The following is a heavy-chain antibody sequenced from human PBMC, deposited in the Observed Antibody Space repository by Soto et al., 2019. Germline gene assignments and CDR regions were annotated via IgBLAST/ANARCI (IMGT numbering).Heavy chain of an antibody. CDR2: IDPGIVDT. V-gene: IGHV1-3*01. CDR3: ARESGRVLEWPHYYGMDV. Sequence: QVLLVQSGAEVKKPGASVRVSCKASGYSFNDYAMHWVRQAPGQSLEWIAWIDPGIVDTKLSQNFQGRVGVYKDTSARTDYMELSSLRSEDTAVYYCARESGRVLEWPHYYGMDVWGQGTTVTVSS. D-gene: IGHD3-3*01. CDR1: GYSFNDYA. J-gene: IGHJ6*02.